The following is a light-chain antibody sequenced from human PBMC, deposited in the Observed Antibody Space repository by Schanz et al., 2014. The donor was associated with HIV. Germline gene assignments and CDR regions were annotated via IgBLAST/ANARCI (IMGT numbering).Light chain of an antibody. CDR1: SGDVGPYDY. Sequence: QSALTQPASVSGSPGQSITISCTGTSGDVGPYDYVSWYQQHPGQAPKLLIYDVTYRPSGVSNRFSGSKSGNTASLTISGLQAEDEADYYCSSYTSSSTYVFGTGTKLTVL. J-gene: IGLJ1*01. CDR2: DVT. CDR3: SSYTSSSTYV. V-gene: IGLV2-14*03.